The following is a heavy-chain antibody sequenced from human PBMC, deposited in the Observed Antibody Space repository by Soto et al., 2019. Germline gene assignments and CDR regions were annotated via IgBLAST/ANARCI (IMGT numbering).Heavy chain of an antibody. D-gene: IGHD1-26*01. J-gene: IGHJ2*01. Sequence: QVQLQESGPGLVKPSQTLSLTCTVSGGSISSGGYYWSWIRQHPGKGLEWIGYIYYSGSTYYNPSPQSRVTISVDTSKDQFSLKLSSVTAADTAVYYCARQRGGVGATYWYFDLWGRGTLVTVSS. CDR1: GGSISSGGYY. V-gene: IGHV4-31*03. CDR3: ARQRGGVGATYWYFDL. CDR2: IYYSGST.